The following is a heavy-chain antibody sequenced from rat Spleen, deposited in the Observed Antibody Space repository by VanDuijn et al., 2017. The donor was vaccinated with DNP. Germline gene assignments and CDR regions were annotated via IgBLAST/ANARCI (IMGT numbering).Heavy chain of an antibody. V-gene: IGHV5-22*01. CDR3: ASWAPIAPLSTSNY. J-gene: IGHJ2*01. CDR1: GFTFSDYY. Sequence: EVQLVESGGGLVQPGRSLKLSCATSGFTFSDYYMAWVRQAPKKGLEWVASISYDGSSTYYPDSVKGRFTISRDNAENTVYLQMSSLRSEDTATYYCASWAPIAPLSTSNYWGQGVMVTVSS. D-gene: IGHD1-2*01. CDR2: ISYDGSST.